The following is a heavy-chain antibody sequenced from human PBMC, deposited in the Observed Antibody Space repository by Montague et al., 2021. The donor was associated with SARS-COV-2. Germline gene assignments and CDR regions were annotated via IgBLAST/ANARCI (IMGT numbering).Heavy chain of an antibody. V-gene: IGHV4-38-2*02. J-gene: IGHJ6*02. CDR1: GYSISSGYY. Sequence: SETLSLTCTVSGYSISSGYYWGWIRQPPGKGLEWIGSIYHSGSTYYNPPLKSRVTIPVDTSKNRFSLKLSSVTAADTAVYYCAVNSNYYYYYGMDVWGQGTTVTVSS. CDR2: IYHSGST. D-gene: IGHD4-11*01. CDR3: AVNSNYYYYYGMDV.